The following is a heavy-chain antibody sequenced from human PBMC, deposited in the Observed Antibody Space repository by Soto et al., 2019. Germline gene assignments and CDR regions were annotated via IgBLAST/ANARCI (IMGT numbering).Heavy chain of an antibody. CDR3: ARDQLYYNDISGRPLNAFDV. Sequence: PGGSLRLSCVASGFTLSSYSMNWVRQAPGKGLEWVSYISSSSSTIYYADSVKGRFTISRDNAKNSLYLQMNSLRAEDTAVYYCARDQLYYNDISGRPLNAFDVWGQGTMVTVSS. CDR1: GFTLSSYS. D-gene: IGHD3-22*01. J-gene: IGHJ3*01. V-gene: IGHV3-48*01. CDR2: ISSSSSTI.